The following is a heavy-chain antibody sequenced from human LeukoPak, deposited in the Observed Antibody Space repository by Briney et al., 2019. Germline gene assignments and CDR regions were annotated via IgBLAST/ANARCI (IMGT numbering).Heavy chain of an antibody. CDR2: ISYDGSNK. CDR1: GFTFSSYG. V-gene: IGHV3-30*18. D-gene: IGHD3-10*01. J-gene: IGHJ6*02. CDR3: AKDLNMVPGGPPDYYYYGMDV. Sequence: PGGSLRLSCAASGFTFSSYGMHWVRQAPGKGLEWVAVISYDGSNKYYADSVKGRFTISRDNSKNTLYLQMNSLRAEDTAVYYCAKDLNMVPGGPPDYYYYGMDVWGQGTTVTVSS.